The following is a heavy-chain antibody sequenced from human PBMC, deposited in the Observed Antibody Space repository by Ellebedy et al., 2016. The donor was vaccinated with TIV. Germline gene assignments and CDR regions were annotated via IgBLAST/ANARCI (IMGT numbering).Heavy chain of an antibody. V-gene: IGHV1-46*01. Sequence: ASVKVSXXASGYTFSNYYMHWVRQVTGQGLEWLGIINPGGGGTTYAQKFQGRVTMTSDTSTSTAYMELRSLRSDDTGVYYCARLPCGSTSCGGDAFDIWGQGTMVTVSS. CDR1: GYTFSNYY. CDR3: ARLPCGSTSCGGDAFDI. CDR2: INPGGGGT. D-gene: IGHD2-2*01. J-gene: IGHJ3*02.